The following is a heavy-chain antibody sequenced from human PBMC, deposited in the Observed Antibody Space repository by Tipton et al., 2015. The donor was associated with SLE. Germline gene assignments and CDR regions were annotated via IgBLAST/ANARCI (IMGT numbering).Heavy chain of an antibody. Sequence: SLRLSCVASGFSFDDYAMHWVRPVPGKGLEWVSGISWNSGSIGYADSVKGRFTISRDNAKNSLYLQMNSLRAEDTALYYCAKETPYYYDSSGYYPLDYWGQGTLVTVSS. CDR2: ISWNSGSI. J-gene: IGHJ4*02. D-gene: IGHD3-22*01. CDR1: GFSFDDYA. CDR3: AKETPYYYDSSGYYPLDY. V-gene: IGHV3-9*01.